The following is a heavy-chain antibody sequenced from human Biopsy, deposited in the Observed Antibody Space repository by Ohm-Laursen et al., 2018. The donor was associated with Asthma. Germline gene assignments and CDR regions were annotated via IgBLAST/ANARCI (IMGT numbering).Heavy chain of an antibody. J-gene: IGHJ6*02. CDR1: GYTFTSYG. CDR3: AGEGIAAAGGNLYYYYGMDV. Sequence: ASVKVSCKASGYTFTSYGISWVRQAPGQGLEWTGWISAYNGNTNYAQKLQGRVTTTTDTSTSTAYMELRSLRSDDTAVYYCAGEGIAAAGGNLYYYYGMDVWGQGTTVTVSS. D-gene: IGHD6-13*01. CDR2: ISAYNGNT. V-gene: IGHV1-18*04.